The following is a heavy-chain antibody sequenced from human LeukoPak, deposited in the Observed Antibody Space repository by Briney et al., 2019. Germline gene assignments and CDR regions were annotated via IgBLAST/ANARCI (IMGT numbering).Heavy chain of an antibody. J-gene: IGHJ6*03. CDR2: IRYDGSNK. CDR1: GFTFSSYG. CDR3: AKDQAYYGSGSYYYYYYMDV. V-gene: IGHV3-30*02. D-gene: IGHD3-10*01. Sequence: GGSLRLSCAASGFTFSSYGMHWVRQAPGKGLEWVAFIRYDGSNKYYADSVKGQFTISRDNSKNTLYLQMNSLRAEDTAVYYCAKDQAYYGSGSYYYYYYMDVWGKGTTVTISS.